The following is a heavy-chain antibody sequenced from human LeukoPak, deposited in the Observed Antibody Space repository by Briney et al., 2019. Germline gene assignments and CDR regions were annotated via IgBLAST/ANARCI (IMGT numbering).Heavy chain of an antibody. CDR3: ARADNAVVAPSDY. CDR2: INPNNGAT. Sequence: EASVKVSCKASGYTFTDYYVHWVRQAPQEGLEWMGWINPNNGATNYAEKVQGRVTMTRDTSINTAYMELRNLRSDDAAVYFCARADNAVVAPSDYWGQGTLVTVSS. D-gene: IGHD5-12*01. CDR1: GYTFTDYY. J-gene: IGHJ4*02. V-gene: IGHV1-2*02.